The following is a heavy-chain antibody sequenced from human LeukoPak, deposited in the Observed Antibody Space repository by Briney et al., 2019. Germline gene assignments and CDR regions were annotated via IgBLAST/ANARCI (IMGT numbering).Heavy chain of an antibody. D-gene: IGHD3-22*01. CDR2: IKPDGSEK. V-gene: IGHV3-7*01. Sequence: GGSLRLSCADSGFTFSTYWMSWLRQVPGKGLEWVANIKPDGSEKYYADSVKGRFSISRDNAKNSLYLQMNNLRAEDTAVYYCARTKNSGRYYYFDYWGPGTLVTDSS. J-gene: IGHJ4*02. CDR1: GFTFSTYW. CDR3: ARTKNSGRYYYFDY.